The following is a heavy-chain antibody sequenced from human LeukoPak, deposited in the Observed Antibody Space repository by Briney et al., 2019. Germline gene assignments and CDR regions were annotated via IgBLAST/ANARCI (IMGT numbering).Heavy chain of an antibody. V-gene: IGHV1-69*05. D-gene: IGHD3-16*02. J-gene: IGHJ4*02. CDR2: IIPIFGTA. CDR3: AVTFGGVIVNGPRDY. CDR1: GCTFSSYA. Sequence: GASVKVSCKASGCTFSSYAISWVRQAPGQGLEWMGRIIPIFGTANYAQKFQGRVTITTDESTSTAYMELSSLRSEDTAVYYCAVTFGGVIVNGPRDYWGQGTLVTVSS.